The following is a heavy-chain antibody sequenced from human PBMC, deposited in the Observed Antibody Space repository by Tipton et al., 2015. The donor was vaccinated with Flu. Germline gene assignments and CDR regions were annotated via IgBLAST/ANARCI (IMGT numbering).Heavy chain of an antibody. Sequence: EVQLVQPGAEVKKPGESLKISCKGSGYSFTSYWIGWVRQMPGKGLEWMGIIYPGDSDTRYSPSFQGQGTISADKSISTAYLQWGSLKASDTAMYYCAGLSWVVVEPRQGYGMDVWGQGTAVTVSS. CDR3: AGLSWVVVEPRQGYGMDV. CDR1: GYSFTSYW. V-gene: IGHV5-51*01. D-gene: IGHD3-22*01. J-gene: IGHJ6*02. CDR2: IYPGDSDT.